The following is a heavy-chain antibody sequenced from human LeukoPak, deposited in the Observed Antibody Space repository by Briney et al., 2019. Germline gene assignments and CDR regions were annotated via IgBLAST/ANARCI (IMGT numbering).Heavy chain of an antibody. CDR1: GFTFSSYG. Sequence: GGSLRLSCAASGFTFSSYGMSWVRQAPGKGLEWVSAISGSGGSTYYADSVKGRFTISRDNSKNTLYLQMNSLRAEDTAVYYCARVQRGIAVALDYWGQGTLATVSS. D-gene: IGHD6-19*01. CDR2: ISGSGGST. V-gene: IGHV3-23*01. J-gene: IGHJ4*02. CDR3: ARVQRGIAVALDY.